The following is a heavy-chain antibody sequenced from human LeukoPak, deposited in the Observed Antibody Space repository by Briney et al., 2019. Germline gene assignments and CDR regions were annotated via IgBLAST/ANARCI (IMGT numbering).Heavy chain of an antibody. V-gene: IGHV3-49*04. Sequence: PGGSLRLSCAASGFTFGDYGLSWVRQAPGKGLEWVGFIRSKTYGGTTEYAASVKGRFTISRDDSKTIAYLQMNSLKIEDTALYYCTRGPNTNNVWSAYPDYWGQGTLVTVSS. CDR1: GFTFGDYG. CDR3: TRGPNTNNVWSAYPDY. J-gene: IGHJ4*02. CDR2: IRSKTYGGTT. D-gene: IGHD3-3*01.